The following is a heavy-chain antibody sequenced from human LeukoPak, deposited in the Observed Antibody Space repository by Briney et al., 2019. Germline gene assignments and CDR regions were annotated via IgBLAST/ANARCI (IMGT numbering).Heavy chain of an antibody. Sequence: YPSETLSHTCTVSGGSISSYYWSWIRQPPGKGLEWIGYIYYSGSTNYNPSLKSRVTISVDTSKNQFSLKLSSVTAADTAVYYCARPQGDSSSSRSGFDYWGQGTLVTVSS. CDR1: GGSISSYY. CDR2: IYYSGST. J-gene: IGHJ4*02. CDR3: ARPQGDSSSSRSGFDY. V-gene: IGHV4-59*01. D-gene: IGHD6-6*01.